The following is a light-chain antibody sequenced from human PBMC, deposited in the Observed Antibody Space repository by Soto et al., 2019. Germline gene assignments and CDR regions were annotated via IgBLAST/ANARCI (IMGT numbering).Light chain of an antibody. CDR2: DVS. CDR3: SSYTSISTRVV. V-gene: IGLV2-14*01. J-gene: IGLJ2*01. CDR1: SSDVGGYNY. Sequence: QSALTQPASVSGSPGQSITISCTGTSSDVGGYNYVSWYQQHPGKAPKLMIYDVSNRPSGASNRFSGSKSGNTDSLTISGLKAEDEADYYGSSYTSISTRVVFGGGTKLTVL.